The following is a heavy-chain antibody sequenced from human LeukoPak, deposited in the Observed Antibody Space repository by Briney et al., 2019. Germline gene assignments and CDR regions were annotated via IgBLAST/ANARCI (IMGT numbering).Heavy chain of an antibody. V-gene: IGHV5-51*01. CDR2: IYPGDSDT. D-gene: IGHD3-10*01. CDR1: GYSFTFYW. J-gene: IGHJ4*02. Sequence: GESLKISCKGSGYSFTFYWIGWVRQMPGKGLEWMGIIYPGDSDTRYSPSFQGQVTISADKSTSTAYLQRNTLKASDTAMYYCARQDGSGIYYFDYWGQGTLVTVSS. CDR3: ARQDGSGIYYFDY.